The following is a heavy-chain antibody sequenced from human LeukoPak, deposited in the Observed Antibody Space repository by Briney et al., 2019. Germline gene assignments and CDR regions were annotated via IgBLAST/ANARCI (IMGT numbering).Heavy chain of an antibody. V-gene: IGHV4-39*01. CDR2: IYYSGST. CDR3: ARTMIVVVITNRDAFDI. Sequence: SETLSLTCTVSGGSISSSSYYWGWIRQPPGKGLEWIGSIYYSGSTYYNPSLKSRVTISVDTSKNQFSLKLSSVTAADTAVYYCARTMIVVVITNRDAFDIWGQGTMVTVSS. D-gene: IGHD3-22*01. CDR1: GGSISSSSYY. J-gene: IGHJ3*02.